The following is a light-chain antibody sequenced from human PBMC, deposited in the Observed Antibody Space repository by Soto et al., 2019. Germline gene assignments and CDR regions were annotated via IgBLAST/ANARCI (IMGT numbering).Light chain of an antibody. J-gene: IGKJ1*01. CDR1: PSVDSNY. CDR2: ATC. Sequence: VLTPSPHSLSMPSGATAALSCRACPSVDSNYISWSQQRPGQAPRLLIHATCSRTSGIPTTFRGSGCGTGIALTITRLELEDLAVYFCLWYGRSTGWTFGQGTKVDI. V-gene: IGKV3-20*01. CDR3: LWYGRSTGWT.